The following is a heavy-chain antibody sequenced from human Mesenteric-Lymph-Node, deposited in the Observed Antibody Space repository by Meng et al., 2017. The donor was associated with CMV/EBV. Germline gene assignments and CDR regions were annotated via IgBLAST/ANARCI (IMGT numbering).Heavy chain of an antibody. D-gene: IGHD1-7*01. J-gene: IGHJ4*02. CDR3: ARAPGISATSELFYFDY. CDR2: IKQDGSEI. CDR1: GITFSSNW. Sequence: GESLKISCVASGITFSSNWMTWVRQAPGKGLEWVANIKQDGSEIYYVDSVKGRFTISRDNAKNSLYLQMNSLRAEDTAVYYCARAPGISATSELFYFDYWGQGTLVTVSS. V-gene: IGHV3-7*01.